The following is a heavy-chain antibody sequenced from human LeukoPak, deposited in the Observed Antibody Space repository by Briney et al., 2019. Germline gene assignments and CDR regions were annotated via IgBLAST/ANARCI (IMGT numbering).Heavy chain of an antibody. V-gene: IGHV1-3*01. Sequence: TSVKVSCKASGFTFTSSAVQWVRQARGQRLEWMGWINAGNGNTKYSQKFQGRVTITRDTSASTAYMELSSLRSEDTAVYYCARTRQWLPPWFDPWGQGTLVTVSS. J-gene: IGHJ5*02. CDR3: ARTRQWLPPWFDP. CDR2: INAGNGNT. CDR1: GFTFTSSA. D-gene: IGHD6-19*01.